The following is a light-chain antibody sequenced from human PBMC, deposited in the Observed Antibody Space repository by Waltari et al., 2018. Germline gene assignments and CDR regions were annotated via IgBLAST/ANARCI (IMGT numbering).Light chain of an antibody. J-gene: IGKJ1*01. CDR1: QDISTS. CDR2: HSS. CDR3: QQGDTSPPT. Sequence: MSCRASQDISTSLAWYQQKSGKAPSLLIYHSSTLQSGVPSRFSGAGTGTDFTLTINNLHPEDFATYFCQQGDTSPPTFGPGTKVELK. V-gene: IGKV1-12*01.